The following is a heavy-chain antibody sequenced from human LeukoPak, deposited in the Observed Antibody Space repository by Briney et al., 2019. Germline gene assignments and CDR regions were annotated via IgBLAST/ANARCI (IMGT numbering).Heavy chain of an antibody. D-gene: IGHD5-24*01. Sequence: SETLSLTCTVSGGSISSSSYYWGWIRQPPGKGLEWIGSIYYSGSTYYNPSLKSRVTISVDTSKNQFSLKLSSVTAADTAVYYCASWRWLGVDYWGQGTLVTVSS. CDR3: ASWRWLGVDY. CDR2: IYYSGST. J-gene: IGHJ4*02. CDR1: GGSISSSSYY. V-gene: IGHV4-39*01.